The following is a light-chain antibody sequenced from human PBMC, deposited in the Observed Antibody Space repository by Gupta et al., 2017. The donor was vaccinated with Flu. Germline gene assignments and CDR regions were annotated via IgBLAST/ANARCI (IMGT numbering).Light chain of an antibody. Sequence: QSALTQPASVSGSPGQSITISCTGTSSDVGNYNLVSWYQQHPGKAPKLMIYEGAKRPSGVSTRFSGSKSGNTASLTISGLQTEDEADYYCCSDAGSNTFVFGGGTKVTVL. CDR1: SSDVGNYNL. CDR3: CSDAGSNTFV. J-gene: IGLJ2*01. CDR2: EGA. V-gene: IGLV2-23*03.